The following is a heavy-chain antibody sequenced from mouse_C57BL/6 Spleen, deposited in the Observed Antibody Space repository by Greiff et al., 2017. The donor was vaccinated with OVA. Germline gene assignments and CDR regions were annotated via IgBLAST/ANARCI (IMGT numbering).Heavy chain of an antibody. CDR3: ARNGHDYDENAMDY. J-gene: IGHJ4*01. CDR2: IWTGGGT. CDR1: GFSLTSYA. V-gene: IGHV2-9-1*01. D-gene: IGHD2-4*01. Sequence: VKLVESGPGLVAPSQSLSITCTVSGFSLTSYAISWVRQPPGKGLEWLGVIWTGGGTNYNSALKSRLSISKDNSKSQVFLKMNSLQTDDTARYYCARNGHDYDENAMDYWGQGTSVTVSS.